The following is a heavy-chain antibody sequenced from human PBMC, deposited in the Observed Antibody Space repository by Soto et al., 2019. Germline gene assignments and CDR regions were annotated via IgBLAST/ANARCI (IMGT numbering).Heavy chain of an antibody. CDR2: IGPFEAHAP. Sequence: EVQLLESGGDLVHPGGTLILSCVGSGYPFGDYAMRWVRQAPGKGLEWVSAIGPFEAHAPAYAASVKGRFTISRDNSRNTLYLQMNSLGAEDAALYYCAKALVGEVGATDYWGQGTLVTVSS. J-gene: IGHJ4*02. D-gene: IGHD1-26*01. CDR1: GYPFGDYA. V-gene: IGHV3-23*01. CDR3: AKALVGEVGATDY.